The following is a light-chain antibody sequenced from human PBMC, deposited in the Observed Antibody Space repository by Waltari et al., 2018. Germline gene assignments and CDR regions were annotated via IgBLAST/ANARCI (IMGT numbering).Light chain of an antibody. CDR1: TSDVGSYNL. CDR2: EDS. V-gene: IGLV2-23*01. Sequence: QPALTHPASVSASPGQSIPISCTGTTSDVGSYNLVSWYQQHPDKAPKLMIYEDSKRPSGVSNRFSGSKSGNTAYLTISGLQAEDEADYYCCSYAGSSTLVFGGGTKLTVL. J-gene: IGLJ3*02. CDR3: CSYAGSSTLV.